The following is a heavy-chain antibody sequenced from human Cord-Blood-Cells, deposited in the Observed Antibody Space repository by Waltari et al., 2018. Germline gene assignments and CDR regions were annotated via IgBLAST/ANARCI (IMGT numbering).Heavy chain of an antibody. CDR3: ATDHGLGMGNDAFDI. D-gene: IGHD7-27*01. CDR1: GYTLTDLS. Sequence: QVQLVQSGAGVKKPGASVKVSCKVSGYTLTDLSMHWVRQAPGKGLEWMGGFDPEDGETIYAQKFQCRVTMTEDTSTDTAYMELSRLRSEDTAVYYCATDHGLGMGNDAFDIWGQGTMVTVSS. CDR2: FDPEDGET. V-gene: IGHV1-24*01. J-gene: IGHJ3*02.